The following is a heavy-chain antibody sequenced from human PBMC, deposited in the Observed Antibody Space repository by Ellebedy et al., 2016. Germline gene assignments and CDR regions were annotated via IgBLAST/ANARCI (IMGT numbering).Heavy chain of an antibody. D-gene: IGHD6-6*01. J-gene: IGHJ4*02. CDR2: IWDDGSHK. CDR1: GFTFSIYG. V-gene: IGHV3-33*01. CDR3: ARHGSGSSSIDY. Sequence: GGSLRLXXAASGFTFSIYGMHWVRQAPGKGLEWVAVIWDDGSHKYYRDSVKGRFTISRDNSTNTLYLQMNNLRAEDTAVYYCARHGSGSSSIDYWGEGTLVTVSS.